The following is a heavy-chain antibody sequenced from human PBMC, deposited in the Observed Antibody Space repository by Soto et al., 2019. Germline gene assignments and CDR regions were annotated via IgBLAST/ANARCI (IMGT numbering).Heavy chain of an antibody. Sequence: SETLSLTCTVSGGSISSSSYYWGWIRQPPGKGLEWIGSIYYSGSTYYNPSLKSRVTISVDTSKNQFSLKLSSVTAADTAVYYCARRASMVRGVIDYWGQGTLVTVS. CDR1: GGSISSSSYY. CDR3: ARRASMVRGVIDY. CDR2: IYYSGST. J-gene: IGHJ4*02. D-gene: IGHD3-10*01. V-gene: IGHV4-39*01.